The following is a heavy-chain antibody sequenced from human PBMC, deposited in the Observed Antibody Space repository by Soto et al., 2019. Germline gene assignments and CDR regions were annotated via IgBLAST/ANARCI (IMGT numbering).Heavy chain of an antibody. Sequence: PSETLSLTCTVSGRTFNINAGFRYLAWIRQPPGKGLEWIGSIYNGGNTHYNAPLKSRVIISADTSKNQFSLSLNSVTAADTAVYYCVKRSLLMAPTWGQGIQVTVSS. J-gene: IGHJ4*02. CDR2: IYNGGNT. D-gene: IGHD1-26*01. CDR3: VKRSLLMAPT. CDR1: GRTFNINAGFRY. V-gene: IGHV4-39*01.